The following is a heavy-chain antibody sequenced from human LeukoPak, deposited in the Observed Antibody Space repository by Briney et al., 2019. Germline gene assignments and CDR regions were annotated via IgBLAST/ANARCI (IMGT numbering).Heavy chain of an antibody. J-gene: IGHJ5*02. D-gene: IGHD3-16*01. CDR1: GLSFSRHW. CDR2: IQPDGSEQ. V-gene: IGHV3-7*01. CDR3: ASQSFARFDP. Sequence: GGSLRLSCVASGLSFSRHWMSWVRRAPGKALEWVGNIQPDGSEQYPVDSVKGRFTISRDNARNSLFLHMNSLRVEDTAVYYCASQSFARFDPWGQGTLVTVSS.